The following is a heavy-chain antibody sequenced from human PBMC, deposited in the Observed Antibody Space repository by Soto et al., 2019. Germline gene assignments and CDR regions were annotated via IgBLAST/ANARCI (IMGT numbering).Heavy chain of an antibody. CDR3: ARDPKYDYIWGSYPRIFDY. D-gene: IGHD3-16*02. J-gene: IGHJ4*02. V-gene: IGHV1-18*01. CDR2: ISAYNGNT. Sequence: ASVKVSCKASGYTFTSYGISWVRQAPGQGLDWMGWISAYNGNTNYAQKLQGRVTMTTDTSTSTAYMELRSLRSDDTAVYYCARDPKYDYIWGSYPRIFDYWGQGTLVTVSS. CDR1: GYTFTSYG.